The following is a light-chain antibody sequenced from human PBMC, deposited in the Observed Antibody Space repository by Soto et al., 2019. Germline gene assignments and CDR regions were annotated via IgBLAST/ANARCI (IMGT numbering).Light chain of an antibody. Sequence: DIPMTQSPSTLSASVGDRVTITCRASQRISSWLAWYQQKPGKAPKLLIYDVSSLESGVTSRFSGSGSGTEFTLTISSLQPDDFATYYCQQYDSYWGTFGQGTKVEVK. CDR2: DVS. CDR3: QQYDSYWGT. J-gene: IGKJ1*01. V-gene: IGKV1-5*01. CDR1: QRISSW.